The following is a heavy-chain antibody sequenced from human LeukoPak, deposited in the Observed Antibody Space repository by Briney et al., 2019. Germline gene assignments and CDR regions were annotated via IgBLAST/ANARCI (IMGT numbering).Heavy chain of an antibody. CDR3: AREKGPWIQLWSNPFDY. D-gene: IGHD5-18*01. J-gene: IGHJ4*02. CDR2: FNPSGGST. CDR1: GYTFTSYY. V-gene: IGHV1-46*03. Sequence: ASVKVSCKASGYTFTSYYMHWVRQAPGQGLEWMGIFNPSGGSTSYAQKFQGRVTTTRDTSTSTVYMELSSLRSEDTAVYYCAREKGPWIQLWSNPFDYWGQGTLVTVSS.